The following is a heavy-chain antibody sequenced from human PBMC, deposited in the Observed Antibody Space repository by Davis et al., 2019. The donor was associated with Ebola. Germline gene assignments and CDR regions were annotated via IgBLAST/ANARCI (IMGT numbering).Heavy chain of an antibody. V-gene: IGHV1-46*01. CDR1: GYTFTSYY. J-gene: IGHJ6*02. Sequence: AASVKVSCKASGYTFTSYYMHWVRQAPGQGLEWMGIINPSGGSTSYAQKFQGRVTMTRDTSTSTVYMELSSLRSEDTAVYYCARNGDEDIVATIFFSVGMDVWGQGTTVTVSS. D-gene: IGHD5-12*01. CDR2: INPSGGST. CDR3: ARNGDEDIVATIFFSVGMDV.